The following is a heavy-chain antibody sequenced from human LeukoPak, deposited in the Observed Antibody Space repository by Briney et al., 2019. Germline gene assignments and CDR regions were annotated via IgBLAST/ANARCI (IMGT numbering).Heavy chain of an antibody. CDR2: IYDSGST. Sequence: SETLSLTCTVSGGSISSSNYYWGWIRQPPGKGLEWIGSIYDSGSTYYNPPLKSRVTISVDTSKNQFSLKLSSVNAADTAVYYCARHEYSSSYGDFDYWGQGTLVTVSS. CDR1: GGSISSSNYY. J-gene: IGHJ4*02. CDR3: ARHEYSSSYGDFDY. D-gene: IGHD6-6*01. V-gene: IGHV4-39*01.